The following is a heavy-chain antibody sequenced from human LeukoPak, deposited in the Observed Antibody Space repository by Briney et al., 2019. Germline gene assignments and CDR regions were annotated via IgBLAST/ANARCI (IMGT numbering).Heavy chain of an antibody. CDR1: GGSISSYY. J-gene: IGHJ2*01. CDR3: ARAPCSGGSCQYWYFDL. Sequence: SETLSLTCTVSGGSISSYYWSWIRQPPGKGLEWIANIYYIGTTYYNPSLKSRVTMSVDTSKNQFSLKLSSVTAADTAVYYCARAPCSGGSCQYWYFDLWGRGTLVTVSS. D-gene: IGHD2-15*01. V-gene: IGHV4-59*04. CDR2: IYYIGTT.